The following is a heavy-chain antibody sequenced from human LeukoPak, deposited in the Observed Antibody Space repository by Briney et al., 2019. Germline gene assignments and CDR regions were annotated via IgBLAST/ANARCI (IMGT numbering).Heavy chain of an antibody. CDR2: IYHSENT. CDR1: GYSISSGYY. D-gene: IGHD3-22*01. V-gene: IGHV4-38-2*02. J-gene: IGHJ4*02. CDR3: ARINYRDYYDSSGYYYVDY. Sequence: PSETLSLTCTVSGYSISSGYYWGWIRQPPGKGLEWIGSIYHSENTYYNPSLKSRFTILVDTSENQFSLKLSSVTAADTAVYYCARINYRDYYDSSGYYYVDYWGQGTLVTVSS.